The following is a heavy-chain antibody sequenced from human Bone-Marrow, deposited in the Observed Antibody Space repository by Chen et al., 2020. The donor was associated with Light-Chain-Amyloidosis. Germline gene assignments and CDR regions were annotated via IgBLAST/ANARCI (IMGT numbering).Heavy chain of an antibody. Sequence: EVQLVESGGGLLQRGGSLRLSCAASGFAFSSYAMSWVRQAPGKGLEGVSTLSGSGGSRYYGASVKGRLTISRDNSKNALFLQMNSLRAEDTAVYYCAKDISYDDILPGYPADAFDIWGQGTMVTVSS. D-gene: IGHD3-9*01. V-gene: IGHV3-23*04. CDR3: AKDISYDDILPGYPADAFDI. CDR2: LSGSGGSR. J-gene: IGHJ3*02. CDR1: GFAFSSYA.